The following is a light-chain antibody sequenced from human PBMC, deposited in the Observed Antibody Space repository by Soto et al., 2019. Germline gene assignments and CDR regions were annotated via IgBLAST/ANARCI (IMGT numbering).Light chain of an antibody. J-gene: IGKJ1*01. Sequence: DIVMTQTPLSSPVTLGQPASISCRSSQSLLHSDGTTYLSWLQQRPGQPPRIIIYKVSNRLSGVPDRFSGSGAVTDFTLKISSVEAEDVGLYYCMQATEFPRTFGQGTKVELK. CDR3: MQATEFPRT. CDR2: KVS. CDR1: QSLLHSDGTTY. V-gene: IGKV2-24*01.